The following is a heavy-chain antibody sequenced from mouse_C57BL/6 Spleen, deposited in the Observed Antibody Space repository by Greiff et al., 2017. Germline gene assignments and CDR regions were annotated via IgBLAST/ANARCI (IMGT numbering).Heavy chain of an antibody. CDR3: TMDSNYGFAY. J-gene: IGHJ3*01. V-gene: IGHV1-5*01. CDR2: IYPGNSDT. CDR1: GYTFTSYW. Sequence: VQLQQSGTVLARPGASVKMSCKTSGYTFTSYWMHWVKQRPGKGLEWIGAIYPGNSDTSYNQKFKGKAKLTAVTSASTSYMELSSLTNEDSADYYCTMDSNYGFAYWGQGTLVTVSA. D-gene: IGHD2-5*01.